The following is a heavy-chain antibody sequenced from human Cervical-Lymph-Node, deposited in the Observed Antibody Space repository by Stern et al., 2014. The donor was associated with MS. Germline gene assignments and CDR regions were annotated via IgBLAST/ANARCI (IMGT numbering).Heavy chain of an antibody. CDR2: INHSGST. CDR1: GGSFSGYY. CDR3: ARGGVVVTTSVPFAFDI. V-gene: IGHV4-34*01. J-gene: IGHJ3*02. Sequence: QVQLQQWGAGLLQPSETLSLTCAVYGGSFSGYYWSWIRQPPGKGLEWIGEINHSGSTNYNPSLNSRVPISVDTSKHQISLKLSSVTAADTAVYYCARGGVVVTTSVPFAFDIWGQGTMVTVSS. D-gene: IGHD2-21*02.